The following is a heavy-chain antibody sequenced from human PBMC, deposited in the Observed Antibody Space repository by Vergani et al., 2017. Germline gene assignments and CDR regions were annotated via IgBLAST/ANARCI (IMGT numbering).Heavy chain of an antibody. D-gene: IGHD2-15*01. CDR2: ISWNSGSI. CDR1: GFTFDDYA. V-gene: IGHV3-9*01. J-gene: IGHJ2*01. Sequence: EVQLVESGGGLVQPGRSLRLSCAASGFTFDDYAMHWVRQAPGKGLEWVSGISWNSGSIGYADSVKGRFTISRENAKNSLYLQMNSLRAGDTAVYYCARAGYCSGGSCYSAEGYFDLWGRGTLVTVSS. CDR3: ARAGYCSGGSCYSAEGYFDL.